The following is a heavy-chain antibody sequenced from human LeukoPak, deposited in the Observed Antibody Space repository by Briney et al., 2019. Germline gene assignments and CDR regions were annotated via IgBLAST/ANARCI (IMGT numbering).Heavy chain of an antibody. J-gene: IGHJ4*02. CDR3: ARVTTGGYYNY. Sequence: SETLSLTCTVSGGSISSGSYYWSWIRQPAGKGLEWIGRIYTSGSTNYNPSLKSRVTISLDTSENHFSLKLSSVTAADTAVYYCARVTTGGYYNYWGQGTMVTVSS. CDR2: IYTSGST. D-gene: IGHD3-22*01. V-gene: IGHV4-61*02. CDR1: GGSISSGSYY.